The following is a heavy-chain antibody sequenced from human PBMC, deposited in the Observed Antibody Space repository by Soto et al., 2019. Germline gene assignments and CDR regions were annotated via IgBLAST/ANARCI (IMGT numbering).Heavy chain of an antibody. V-gene: IGHV4-59*01. J-gene: IGHJ5*02. CDR2: IYYSGST. Sequence: SETLSLTCTVSGGSISSYYWTWIRQPPGKGLGWIGYIYYSGSTNHNPSLKSRVTISVDTSKNQFSLKLSSVTAADTAVYYCARVNDFWTGYYSTNWFAPWGQGTLVTVSS. D-gene: IGHD3-3*01. CDR1: GGSISSYY. CDR3: ARVNDFWTGYYSTNWFAP.